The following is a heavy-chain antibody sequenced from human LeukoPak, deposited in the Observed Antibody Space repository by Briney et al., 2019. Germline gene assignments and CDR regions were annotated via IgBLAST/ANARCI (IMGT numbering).Heavy chain of an antibody. CDR2: IYYTGTT. D-gene: IGHD3-22*01. CDR3: ARPRDDSTGYYLGY. Sequence: PSETLSLTCTVSGGSIRGCSYYWGWIRQPPGKGLEWIGNIYYTGTTYYNPSLKSRVPISVDTSKNHFSLRLRSVTAADTAVYFCARPRDDSTGYYLGYWGQGTLVTVSS. V-gene: IGHV4-39*02. J-gene: IGHJ4*02. CDR1: GGSIRGCSYY.